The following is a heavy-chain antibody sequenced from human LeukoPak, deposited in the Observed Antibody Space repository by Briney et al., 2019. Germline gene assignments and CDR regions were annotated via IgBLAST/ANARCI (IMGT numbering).Heavy chain of an antibody. J-gene: IGHJ3*02. CDR2: IYTSGST. CDR3: ARDGYCSSTSCYDAFDI. CDR1: GGSISSGSYF. V-gene: IGHV4-61*02. D-gene: IGHD2-2*03. Sequence: SQTLSLTCTVSGGSISSGSYFWSWIRQPAGKGLEWIGRIYTSGSTNYNPSLKSRVTISVDTSKNQFSLKLSSVTAADTAVYYWARDGYCSSTSCYDAFDIWGQGTMVTVSS.